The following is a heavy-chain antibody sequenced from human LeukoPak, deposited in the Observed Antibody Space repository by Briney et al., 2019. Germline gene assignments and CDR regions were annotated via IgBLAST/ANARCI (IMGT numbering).Heavy chain of an antibody. CDR3: ARGGSSGWYRSPYFDY. CDR1: GGSISSGGYY. V-gene: IGHV4-61*08. Sequence: SETLSLTCTVSGGSISSGGYYWSWIRQPPGKGLEWIGYIYYSGSTNYNPSLKSRVTISVDTSKNQFSLKLSSVTAADTAVYYCARGGSSGWYRSPYFDYWGQGTLVTVSS. D-gene: IGHD6-19*01. CDR2: IYYSGST. J-gene: IGHJ4*02.